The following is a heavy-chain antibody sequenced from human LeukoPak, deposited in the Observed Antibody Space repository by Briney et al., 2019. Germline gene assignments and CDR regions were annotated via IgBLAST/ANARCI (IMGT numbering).Heavy chain of an antibody. CDR1: GYGFTSYW. CDR3: ARSLRFCGGDCYYFDY. J-gene: IGHJ4*02. V-gene: IGHV5-51*01. D-gene: IGHD2-21*02. Sequence: GESLKISCKGSGYGFTSYWIGWVRQMPGKGLEWMGIIYPGDSDTRYSPSFQGQVTISADKSISTAYLQWSSLKASDTAMYYCARSLRFCGGDCYYFDYWGQGTLVTVSS. CDR2: IYPGDSDT.